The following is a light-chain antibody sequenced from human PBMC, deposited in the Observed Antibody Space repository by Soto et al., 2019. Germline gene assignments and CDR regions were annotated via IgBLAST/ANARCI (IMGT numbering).Light chain of an antibody. V-gene: IGKV3D-20*02. CDR1: QSISSSY. J-gene: IGKJ5*01. Sequence: EIVLTQSPGTLSLSPGERATLSCRASQSISSSYFAWYQQKPGQAPRLLIYDASNRATGIPARFSGSGSGTEFTLTISSLQSEDFATYYCQQLNSYPITFGQGTRLEIK. CDR2: DAS. CDR3: QQLNSYPIT.